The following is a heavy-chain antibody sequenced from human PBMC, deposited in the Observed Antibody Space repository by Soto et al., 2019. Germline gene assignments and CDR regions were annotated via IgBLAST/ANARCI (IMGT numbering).Heavy chain of an antibody. CDR1: GFTFSSYG. J-gene: IGHJ6*03. D-gene: IGHD3-16*01. V-gene: IGHV3-30*18. CDR2: ISYDGSNK. Sequence: GGSLRLSCAASGFTFSSYGMHWVRQAPGKGLEWVAVISYDGSNKYYAGSVKGRFTISRDNSKNTLYLQMNSLRAEDTAVYYCAKEGAYYYMDVWGKGTTVTVSS. CDR3: AKEGAYYYMDV.